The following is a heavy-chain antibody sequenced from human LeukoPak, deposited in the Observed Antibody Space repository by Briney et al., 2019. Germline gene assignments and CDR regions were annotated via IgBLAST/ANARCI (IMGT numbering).Heavy chain of an antibody. CDR1: GYTFTGYY. CDR2: INPNSGGT. J-gene: IGHJ4*02. Sequence: ASVKVSCKASGYTFTGYYMHWVRQAPGQGLEWMGRINPNSGGTNYAQKLQGRVTMTTDTSTSTAYMELRSLRSDDTAVYYCAGSGYSGYDLSDYWGQGTLVTVSS. D-gene: IGHD5-12*01. V-gene: IGHV1-2*06. CDR3: AGSGYSGYDLSDY.